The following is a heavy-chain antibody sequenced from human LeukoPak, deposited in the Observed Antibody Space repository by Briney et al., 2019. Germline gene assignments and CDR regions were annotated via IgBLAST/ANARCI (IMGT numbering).Heavy chain of an antibody. J-gene: IGHJ6*02. CDR2: IYSGGST. CDR3: AKEYCSSTSCSSDYYYYGKDV. V-gene: IGHV3-53*01. Sequence: GGSLRLSCAASGFTVSSNYMSWVRQAPGKGLEWVSVIYSGGSTYYADSVKGRFTISRDNSKNTLYLQMNSLRAEDTAVYYCAKEYCSSTSCSSDYYYYGKDVWGQGTTVTVSS. CDR1: GFTVSSNY. D-gene: IGHD2-2*01.